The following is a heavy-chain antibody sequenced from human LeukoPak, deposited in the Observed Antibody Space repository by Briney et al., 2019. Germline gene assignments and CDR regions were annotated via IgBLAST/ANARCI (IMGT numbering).Heavy chain of an antibody. CDR3: ARDRAAAGYN. CDR2: ISSSSSYI. D-gene: IGHD6-13*01. J-gene: IGHJ4*02. V-gene: IGHV3-21*01. CDR1: GFTFSSYS. Sequence: GGSLRLSCAASGFTFSSYSMNWVRQAPGRGLEWVSSISSSSSYIYYADSVKGRFTISRDNAKNSLYLQMNSLRAEDTAVYYCARDRAAAGYNWGQGTLVTVSP.